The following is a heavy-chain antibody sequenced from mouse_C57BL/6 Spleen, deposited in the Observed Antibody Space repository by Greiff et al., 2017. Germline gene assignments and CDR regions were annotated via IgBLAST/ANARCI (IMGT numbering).Heavy chain of an antibody. CDR1: GYTFTSYW. V-gene: IGHV1-59*01. CDR3: ARNGCYYAMDY. Sequence: QVQLQQPGAELVRPGTSVKLSCKASGYTFTSYWMHWVKPRPGQGLEWIGVIDPSDSYTNSNQQFKGKATLPVDTYSSTAYMQLSSLTSEDSAVYYCARNGCYYAMDYWGQGTSGTVSS. J-gene: IGHJ4*01. CDR2: IDPSDSYT.